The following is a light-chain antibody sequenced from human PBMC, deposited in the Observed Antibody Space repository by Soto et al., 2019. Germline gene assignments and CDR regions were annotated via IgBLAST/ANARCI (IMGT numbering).Light chain of an antibody. CDR2: GAS. J-gene: IGKJ1*01. Sequence: EIVMTQSPATLSVSPGERATLSCRASQSVSSNLAWYQQKPGQAPRLLIYGASTRATGIPARFSGSGSGTEFTLTISRLQSEDFAVYCCQQYNNWPPWTFGQGTEVEIK. CDR3: QQYNNWPPWT. V-gene: IGKV3-15*01. CDR1: QSVSSN.